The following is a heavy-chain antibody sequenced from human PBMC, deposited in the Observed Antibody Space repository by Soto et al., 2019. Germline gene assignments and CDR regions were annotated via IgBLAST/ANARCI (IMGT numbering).Heavy chain of an antibody. V-gene: IGHV4-30-2*01. D-gene: IGHD3-22*01. CDR3: VRVKGGYYTFDH. J-gene: IGHJ4*02. CDR2: IYIGGSA. CDR1: GDSVNSGGDP. Sequence: SETLSLTCAVSGDSVNSGGDPWGWIRQPPGKGLEWIGYIYIGGSAYYSPSLRSRVTMSVDRARNQFSLNLTSVTAADTAVYYCVRVKGGYYTFDHWGQGTLVTVSS.